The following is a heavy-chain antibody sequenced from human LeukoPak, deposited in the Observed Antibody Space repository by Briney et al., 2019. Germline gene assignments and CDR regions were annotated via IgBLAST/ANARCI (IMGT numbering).Heavy chain of an antibody. Sequence: SETLSLTCTVSGGSISSYYWSWIRQPPGKGLEWIGYIYYSGSTNYNPPLKSRVTISVDTSKNQFSLKLSSVTAADTAVYYCARDTGFLTMIDPRGAWFDPWGQGTLVTVSS. CDR1: GGSISSYY. D-gene: IGHD3-22*01. CDR3: ARDTGFLTMIDPRGAWFDP. J-gene: IGHJ5*02. CDR2: IYYSGST. V-gene: IGHV4-59*01.